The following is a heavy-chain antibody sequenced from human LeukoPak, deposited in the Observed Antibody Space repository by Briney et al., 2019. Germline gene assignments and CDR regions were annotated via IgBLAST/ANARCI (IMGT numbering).Heavy chain of an antibody. Sequence: SQTLSPTCTVSGYSISSGYYWGWIRQPPGKGLEWIGSIYHSGSTYYNPSLKSRVTISVDTSKNQFSLKLSSVTAADTAVYYCAREDDSSDDYWGQGTLVTVSS. D-gene: IGHD3-22*01. CDR1: GYSISSGYY. J-gene: IGHJ4*02. CDR2: IYHSGST. CDR3: AREDDSSDDY. V-gene: IGHV4-38-2*02.